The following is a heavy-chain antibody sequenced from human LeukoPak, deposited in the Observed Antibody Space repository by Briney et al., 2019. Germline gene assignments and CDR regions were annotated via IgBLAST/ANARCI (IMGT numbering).Heavy chain of an antibody. CDR1: GYTSTGYY. CDR3: ARDQDIVVVPAAMFDY. D-gene: IGHD2-2*01. J-gene: IGHJ4*02. V-gene: IGHV1-2*02. CDR2: INPNSGGT. Sequence: ASVKVSCKASGYTSTGYYMHWVRQAPGQGLEWMGWINPNSGGTNYAQKFQGRVTMTRDTSISTAYMELSRLRSDDTAVYYCARDQDIVVVPAAMFDYWGQGTLVTVSS.